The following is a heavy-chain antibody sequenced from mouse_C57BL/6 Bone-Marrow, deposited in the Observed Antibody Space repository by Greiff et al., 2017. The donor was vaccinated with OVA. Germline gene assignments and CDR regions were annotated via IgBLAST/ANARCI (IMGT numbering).Heavy chain of an antibody. Sequence: DVHLVESGGGLVKPGGSLKLSCAASGFAFSSYAMSWVRQTPEKRLEWVATISDGGSYTYYPDNVKGRFTMSRDNAKNNLYLQMSHLKSEDTAMYYCARDGGVAYWGQGTLVTVSA. J-gene: IGHJ3*01. CDR2: ISDGGSYT. CDR1: GFAFSSYA. CDR3: ARDGGVAY. V-gene: IGHV5-4*01.